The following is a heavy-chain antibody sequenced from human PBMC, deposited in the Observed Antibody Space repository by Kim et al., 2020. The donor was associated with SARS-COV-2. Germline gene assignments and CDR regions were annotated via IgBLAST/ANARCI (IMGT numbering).Heavy chain of an antibody. Sequence: SETLSLTCAVYGGSFIGYYWSWIRQPPGKGLEWIGEINHSGSTNYNPSLESRVTISVDTSKNQFSLKLSSVTAADTAVYYCARDPIVGASLDYWGQGTLVPVSS. D-gene: IGHD1-26*01. CDR2: INHSGST. V-gene: IGHV4-34*01. CDR1: GGSFIGYY. J-gene: IGHJ4*02. CDR3: ARDPIVGASLDY.